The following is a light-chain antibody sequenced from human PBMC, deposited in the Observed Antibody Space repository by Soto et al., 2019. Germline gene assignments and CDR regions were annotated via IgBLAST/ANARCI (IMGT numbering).Light chain of an antibody. CDR3: QQYTSTPWT. CDR2: WAS. V-gene: IGKV4-1*01. Sequence: DIVMTQSPDSLAVSLGERATINCKSSQSVLYSSNNKNYLAWYQQKPGQPPKLLIYWASTRESGVPDRFSGSGSGTDFTLTISSLQAEDGAVYYCQQYTSTPWTFGQGTKVEIK. J-gene: IGKJ1*01. CDR1: QSVLYSSNNKNY.